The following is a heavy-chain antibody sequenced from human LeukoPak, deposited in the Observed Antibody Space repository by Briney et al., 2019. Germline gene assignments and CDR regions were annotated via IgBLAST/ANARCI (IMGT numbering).Heavy chain of an antibody. CDR1: GGSFSGYH. Sequence: SETLSLTCAVYGGSFSGYHWSWIRQPPGKGLEWIGEINHSGSTNYNPSLKSRVTISIDTSKNQFSLKLSSVTAADTAVYYCARGRGYSYGTGLYYWGQGILVTVSS. V-gene: IGHV4-34*01. J-gene: IGHJ4*02. CDR3: ARGRGYSYGTGLYY. CDR2: INHSGST. D-gene: IGHD5-18*01.